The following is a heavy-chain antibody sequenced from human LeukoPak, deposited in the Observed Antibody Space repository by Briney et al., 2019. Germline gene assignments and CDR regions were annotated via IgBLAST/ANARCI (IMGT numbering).Heavy chain of an antibody. V-gene: IGHV4-31*03. Sequence: ASQTLSLTCTVSGASISSGGHYWSWIRQHPGKGLEWIGYIYYSGSTYFNPSLESRVTISVDTSNNQFSLRLSSVTAADTAVYYCATPQQRASYPIAAAGPLDYWGQGTLVTVSS. CDR1: GASISSGGHY. CDR2: IYYSGST. D-gene: IGHD6-13*01. J-gene: IGHJ4*02. CDR3: ATPQQRASYPIAAAGPLDY.